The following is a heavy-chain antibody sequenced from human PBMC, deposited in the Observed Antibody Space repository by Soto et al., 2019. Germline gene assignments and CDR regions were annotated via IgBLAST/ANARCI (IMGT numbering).Heavy chain of an antibody. V-gene: IGHV1-46*01. CDR1: GYTFANYH. CDR2: ISPLNGNT. Sequence: ASVKVSCKASGYTFANYHIHWVRQAPGQGLEWMGIISPLNGNTDYPQKLRCRVTLTRDTSTTTAYMELSSLTSEDTALYYCAREGNVGGAQMRYFDHWGQGTLVTVSS. CDR3: AREGNVGGAQMRYFDH. J-gene: IGHJ4*02. D-gene: IGHD3-16*01.